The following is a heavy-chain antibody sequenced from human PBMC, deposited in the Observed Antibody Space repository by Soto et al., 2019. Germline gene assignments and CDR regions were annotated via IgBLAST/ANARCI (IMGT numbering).Heavy chain of an antibody. CDR2: IDPSDSYT. Sequence: GESRKICCKSSGCSFISYWISRMRQKHGKGLEWMGRIDPSDSYTNYSPSFQGHVTISADKSISTAYLQWSSLKASDTAMYYCARHLWLTPFLNGMDVWGQGTTVTVSS. CDR1: GCSFISYW. J-gene: IGHJ6*02. D-gene: IGHD3-3*02. CDR3: ARHLWLTPFLNGMDV. V-gene: IGHV5-10-1*01.